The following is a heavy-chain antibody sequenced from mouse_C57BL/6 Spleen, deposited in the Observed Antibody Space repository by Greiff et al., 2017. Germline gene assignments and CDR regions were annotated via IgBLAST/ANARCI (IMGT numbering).Heavy chain of an antibody. J-gene: IGHJ3*01. Sequence: DVMLVESGGGLVKPGGSLKLSCAASGFTFSSYAMSWVRQTPEKRLEWVATISDGGSYTYYPDNVKGRFTISRDNAKNNLYLQMSHLKSEDTAMYYCAREMGVPFAYWGQGTLVTVSA. D-gene: IGHD2-3*01. CDR3: AREMGVPFAY. V-gene: IGHV5-4*01. CDR1: GFTFSSYA. CDR2: ISDGGSYT.